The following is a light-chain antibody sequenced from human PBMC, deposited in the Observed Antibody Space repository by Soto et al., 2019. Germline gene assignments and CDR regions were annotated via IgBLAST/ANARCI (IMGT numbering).Light chain of an antibody. CDR1: QSVASGS. J-gene: IGKJ4*01. CDR2: DSF. V-gene: IGKV3D-20*01. Sequence: EIVWTQSPATLSLSPGERTTLSCTPSQSVASGSLAWYQQRPGLAPSLLIYDSFTRAAGIPDRFSGSGSGTDFTLTISILEPEDFAVYCCQQYGSSPVTFGGGTKVDIK. CDR3: QQYGSSPVT.